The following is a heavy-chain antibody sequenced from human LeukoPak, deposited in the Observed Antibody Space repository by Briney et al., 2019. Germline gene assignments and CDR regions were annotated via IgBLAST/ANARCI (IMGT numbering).Heavy chain of an antibody. CDR1: GFIFSGYT. D-gene: IGHD3-22*01. Sequence: GGSLRLSCAASGFIFSGYTMNWVRQAPGKGLEWVSYISITSATIYYADSVKGRFTISRDNAKNSLYLQMNSLRAEDTAVYYCARDLGTYYYDSSGLGYWGQGTLVTVSS. J-gene: IGHJ4*02. V-gene: IGHV3-48*01. CDR3: ARDLGTYYYDSSGLGY. CDR2: ISITSATI.